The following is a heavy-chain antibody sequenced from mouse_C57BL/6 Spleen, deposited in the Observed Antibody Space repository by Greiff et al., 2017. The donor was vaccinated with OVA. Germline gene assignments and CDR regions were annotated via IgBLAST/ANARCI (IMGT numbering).Heavy chain of an antibody. D-gene: IGHD3-1*01. Sequence: QVTLKESGPGLLQPSQTLSLTCSFSGFSLSTFGMGVGWLRQPSGKGLEWLAQIWWDDDKYYNPALKSRLTISKYTSKNQVFLKIANVDTADTATDYGARIGRALGWFAYWGQGTLVTVSA. CDR2: IWWDDDK. V-gene: IGHV8-8*01. CDR1: GFSLSTFGMG. CDR3: ARIGRALGWFAY. J-gene: IGHJ3*01.